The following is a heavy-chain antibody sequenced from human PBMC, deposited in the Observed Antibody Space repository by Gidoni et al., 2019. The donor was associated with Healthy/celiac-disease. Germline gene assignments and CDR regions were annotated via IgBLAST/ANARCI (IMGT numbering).Heavy chain of an antibody. CDR2: ISGSGGST. Sequence: EVQLLESGGGLVQPGGSLRLSCAASGFTFISYAMSWVRQAPGKGLEWVSAISGSGGSTYYADSVKGRFTISRDNSKNTLYLQMNSLRAEDTAVYYCAKSLRSSGWYGDWGQGTLVTVSS. J-gene: IGHJ4*02. CDR1: GFTFISYA. CDR3: AKSLRSSGWYGD. D-gene: IGHD6-19*01. V-gene: IGHV3-23*01.